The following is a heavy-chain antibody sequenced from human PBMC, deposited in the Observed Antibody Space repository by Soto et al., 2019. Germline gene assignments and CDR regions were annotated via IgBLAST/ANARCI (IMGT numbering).Heavy chain of an antibody. D-gene: IGHD4-17*01. V-gene: IGHV3-21*01. J-gene: IGHJ1*01. CDR1: GFTFSSYS. Sequence: GGSLRLSCAASGFTFSSYSMNWVRQAPGKGLEWVSSISSSSSYIYYADSVKGRFTISRDNAKNSLYLQMNSLRAEDTAVYYCARAYGDYEYFHHWGQGTLVTVSS. CDR3: ARAYGDYEYFHH. CDR2: ISSSSSYI.